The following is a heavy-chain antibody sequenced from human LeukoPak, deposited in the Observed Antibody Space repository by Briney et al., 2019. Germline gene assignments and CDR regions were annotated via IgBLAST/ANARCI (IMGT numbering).Heavy chain of an antibody. CDR1: GFTFSSYS. J-gene: IGHJ4*02. Sequence: PGGSLRLSCAASGFTFSSYSMNWVRRAPGKGLEWVSSISSSSSYIYYADSVKGRFTISRDNAKNSLYLQMNSLSAEDTAVYYCARDSEPDFSSGYYCLDYWGQGTLVTVSS. CDR2: ISSSSSYI. CDR3: ARDSEPDFSSGYYCLDY. V-gene: IGHV3-21*01. D-gene: IGHD3-3*01.